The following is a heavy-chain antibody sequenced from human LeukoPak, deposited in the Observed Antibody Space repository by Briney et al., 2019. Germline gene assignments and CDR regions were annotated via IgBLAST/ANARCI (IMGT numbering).Heavy chain of an antibody. CDR1: GYTFTSYA. CDR2: IIPIFGTA. V-gene: IGHV1-69*13. J-gene: IGHJ4*02. Sequence: ASVKVSCKASGYTFTSYAISWVRQAPGQGLEWMGGIIPIFGTANYAQKFQGRVTITADESTSTAYMELSSLRSEDTAVYYCARDKSRSNYRVRSLAFDYWGQGTLVTVSS. CDR3: ARDKSRSNYRVRSLAFDY. D-gene: IGHD4-11*01.